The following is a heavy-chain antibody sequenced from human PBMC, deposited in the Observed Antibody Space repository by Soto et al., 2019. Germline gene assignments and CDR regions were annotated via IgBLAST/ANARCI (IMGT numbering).Heavy chain of an antibody. D-gene: IGHD2-15*01. V-gene: IGHV5-51*01. Sequence: PGESLKISCKGSGYSFTSYWIGWLRHMPGKGLEWKEIIYPGDSDTRYSPSFQGQVTISADKSISTAYLQWSSLKASDTAMYYCARLRADCSGGSCYIGGFDYWGQGTLVTVSS. CDR3: ARLRADCSGGSCYIGGFDY. J-gene: IGHJ4*02. CDR1: GYSFTSYW. CDR2: IYPGDSDT.